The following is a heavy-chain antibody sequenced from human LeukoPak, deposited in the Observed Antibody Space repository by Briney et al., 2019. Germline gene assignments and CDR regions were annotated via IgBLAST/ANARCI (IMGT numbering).Heavy chain of an antibody. CDR1: GFTFRTYS. D-gene: IGHD5-24*01. CDR2: VSADGRTQ. V-gene: IGHV3-30*03. CDR3: AREFGHNRWYFDY. J-gene: IGHJ4*02. Sequence: PGGSLRLSCAAAGFTFRTYSIHWVRQAPGKGLEWVTVVSADGRTQLYSASVKGRFTISRDNSLNTLHLQMNSLRTEDTAVYYCAREFGHNRWYFDYWGQGALVTVSS.